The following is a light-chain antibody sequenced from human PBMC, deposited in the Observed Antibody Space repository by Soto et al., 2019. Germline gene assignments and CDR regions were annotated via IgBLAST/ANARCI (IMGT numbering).Light chain of an antibody. J-gene: IGKJ4*01. CDR1: QGIGNY. CDR2: DAS. Sequence: DIQMTQSPSSLSASVGDRVTITCRASQGIGNYLAWYQQKPGKVPKLLIYDASTLQSRGPSRFSGTGSGTDFTLTISSLQPEDVATYYCQKYNSAPPLFGGWTKVEIK. CDR3: QKYNSAPPL. V-gene: IGKV1-27*01.